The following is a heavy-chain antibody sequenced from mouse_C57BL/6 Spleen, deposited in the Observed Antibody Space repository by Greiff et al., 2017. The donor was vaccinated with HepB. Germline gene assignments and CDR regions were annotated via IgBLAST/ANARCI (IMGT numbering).Heavy chain of an antibody. CDR2: INSDGGST. CDR1: EYEFPSHD. CDR3: ARHSHYYGSSYRYFDV. V-gene: IGHV5-2*01. Sequence: EVQLVESGGGLVQPGESLKLSCESNEYEFPSHDMSWVRKTPEKRLELVAAINSDGGSTYYPDTMERRFIISRDNTKKTLYLQMSSLRSEDTALYYCARHSHYYGSSYRYFDVWGTGTTVTVSS. D-gene: IGHD1-1*01. J-gene: IGHJ1*03.